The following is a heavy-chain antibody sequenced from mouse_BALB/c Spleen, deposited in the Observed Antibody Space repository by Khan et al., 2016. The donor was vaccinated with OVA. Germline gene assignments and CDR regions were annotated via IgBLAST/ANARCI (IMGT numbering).Heavy chain of an antibody. Sequence: EVQLQESGPGLVKPSQSLSLTCTVTGYSITSDYAWNWIRQFPGNKLEWMGYISYSGSTSYNPSLKSRISITGDPSKNQFFLQLNSVTTEDTATYYGARGGNYDFDYWGQGTTLTVSS. D-gene: IGHD2-1*01. CDR1: GYSITSDYA. CDR3: ARGGNYDFDY. J-gene: IGHJ2*01. V-gene: IGHV3-2*02. CDR2: ISYSGST.